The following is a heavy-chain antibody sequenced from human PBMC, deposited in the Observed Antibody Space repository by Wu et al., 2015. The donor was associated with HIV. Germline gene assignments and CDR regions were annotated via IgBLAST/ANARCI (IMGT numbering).Heavy chain of an antibody. V-gene: IGHV1-8*01. CDR3: VRDQQWPAEYYNYYGMDV. CDR1: QYTFINYD. J-gene: IGHJ6*02. CDR2: INPKSGHT. D-gene: IGHD6-19*01. Sequence: QVQLVQSGAEVTEPGASVMVSCKASQYTFINYDVHWVRQAAGQGLEWMGWINPKSGHTGYSQNFQGRVTLTRDTSISTAYMELSSLRPDDTAVYYCVRDQQWPAEYYNYYGMDVWGQGTTVTVSS.